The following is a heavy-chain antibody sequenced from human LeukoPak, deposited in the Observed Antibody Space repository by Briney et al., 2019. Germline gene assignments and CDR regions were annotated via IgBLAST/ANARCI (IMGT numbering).Heavy chain of an antibody. CDR1: GFTFSSYS. V-gene: IGHV3-48*01. D-gene: IGHD1-7*01. CDR2: ISSSSSTI. J-gene: IGHJ4*02. CDR3: AKDSEDNWNYN. Sequence: AGGSLRLSCAASGFTFSSYSMNWVRQAPGKGLEWVSYISSSSSTIYYADSVKGRFTISRDNSKNTLDLQMTSLSAEDTAVYYCAKDSEDNWNYNWGQGTLVTVSS.